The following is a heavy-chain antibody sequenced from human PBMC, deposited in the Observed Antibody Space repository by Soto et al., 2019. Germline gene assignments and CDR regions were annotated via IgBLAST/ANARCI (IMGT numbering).Heavy chain of an antibody. J-gene: IGHJ4*02. CDR1: GFTFSSYA. CDR2: ISGSGGST. V-gene: IGHV3-23*01. D-gene: IGHD3-22*01. CDR3: AKDRGYYDSSGPGGY. Sequence: GGSLRLSCAASGFTFSSYAMSWVRQAPGKGLEWASAISGSGGSTYYADSVKGRFTISRDNSKNTLYLQMNSLRAEDTAVYYCAKDRGYYDSSGPGGYWGQGTLVTVSS.